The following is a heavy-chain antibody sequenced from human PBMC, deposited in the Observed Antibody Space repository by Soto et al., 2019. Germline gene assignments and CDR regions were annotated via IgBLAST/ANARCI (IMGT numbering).Heavy chain of an antibody. CDR2: IIPIFGTT. J-gene: IGHJ1*01. CDR3: XXXXXXXXXXXXXXG. CDR1: GGTFSNYA. Sequence: QVQLVQSGAEVKKPGSSVKVSCKASGGTFSNYALSWVRQAPGQGLEWMGDIIPIFGTTNNAQKFQGRVTITADEXXXXXXXXXXXXXXXXXXXXXXXXXXXXXXXXXXXXGWGQGTLVTVSS. V-gene: IGHV1-69*12.